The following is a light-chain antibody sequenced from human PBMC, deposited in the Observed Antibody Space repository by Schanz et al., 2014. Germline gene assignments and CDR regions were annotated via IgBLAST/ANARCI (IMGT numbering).Light chain of an antibody. CDR1: SSNIGTNS. V-gene: IGLV1-44*01. CDR2: SNN. J-gene: IGLJ2*01. Sequence: QSVLTQPPSASGTPGQRVSFSCSGSSSNIGTNSVVWYQQLPGTAPKLLIYSNNQRPSGVPARFSGSKSGTSASLAISGLQSEDEAHYYCAAWDDSLNGHVVFGGGTKLTVL. CDR3: AAWDDSLNGHVV.